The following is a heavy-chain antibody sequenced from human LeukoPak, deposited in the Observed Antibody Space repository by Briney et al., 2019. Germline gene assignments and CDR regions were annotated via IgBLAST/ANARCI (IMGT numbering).Heavy chain of an antibody. D-gene: IGHD3-22*01. Sequence: GGSLRLSCAASGFTFSSYWMSWVRQAPGKGLEWVANITQDGSKKYYADSVKGRFTISRDNSKNSLYLQMNSLRAEDTAVYDCARDLSYYDSSGYYESIVYYFDYWGQGTLVTVSS. CDR3: ARDLSYYDSSGYYESIVYYFDY. CDR2: ITQDGSKK. CDR1: GFTFSSYW. J-gene: IGHJ4*02. V-gene: IGHV3-7*01.